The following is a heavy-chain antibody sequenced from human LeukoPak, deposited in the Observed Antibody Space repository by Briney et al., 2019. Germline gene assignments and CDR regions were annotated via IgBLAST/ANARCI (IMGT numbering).Heavy chain of an antibody. V-gene: IGHV3-20*04. J-gene: IGHJ4*02. CDR3: ARDWFTRLGELSPDRAFDY. CDR1: GFTFDDSV. D-gene: IGHD3-16*02. CDR2: INWNGGST. Sequence: CPGGSLGLSCAASGFTFDDSVMSWVRQAPGKGLEWVSGINWNGGSTGYADSVKGRFTISRDNAKNSLYLQMSSLRAEDTALYYCARDWFTRLGELSPDRAFDYWGQGTLVTVSS.